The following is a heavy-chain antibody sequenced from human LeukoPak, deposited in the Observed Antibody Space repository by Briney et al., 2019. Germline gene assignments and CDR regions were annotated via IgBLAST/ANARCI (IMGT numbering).Heavy chain of an antibody. CDR3: ARARWYAPFDY. CDR2: INHSGST. CDR1: GGSFSGYY. J-gene: IGHJ4*02. Sequence: SETLSLTCAVYGGSFSGYYWSWIRQPPGKGLEWIGEINHSGSTNYNPSLKSRVTISVDTSKNQFSLKLSSVTAADTAVYYCARARWYAPFDYWGQGTLVTVSS. V-gene: IGHV4-34*01. D-gene: IGHD4-23*01.